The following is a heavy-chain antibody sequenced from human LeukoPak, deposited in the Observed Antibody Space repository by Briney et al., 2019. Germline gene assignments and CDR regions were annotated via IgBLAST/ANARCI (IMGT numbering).Heavy chain of an antibody. Sequence: PGGSLRLSCAASGFTFSSYSMNWVRQAPGKGLEWVSSISSSSSYIYYADSVKGRFTISRDNAKNSLYLQMNSLRAEDTAVYYCARGLAVRGVIPYYFDYWGQGTLVTVSS. CDR2: ISSSSSYI. CDR3: ARGLAVRGVIPYYFDY. CDR1: GFTFSSYS. D-gene: IGHD3-10*01. J-gene: IGHJ4*02. V-gene: IGHV3-21*01.